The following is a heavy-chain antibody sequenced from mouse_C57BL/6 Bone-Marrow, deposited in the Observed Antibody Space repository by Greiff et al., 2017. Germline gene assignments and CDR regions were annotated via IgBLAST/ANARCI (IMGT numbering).Heavy chain of an antibody. D-gene: IGHD1-1*01. V-gene: IGHV1-19*01. J-gene: IGHJ3*01. Sequence: VQLKQSGPVLVKPGASVTMSCTASGYTFTDYYMNWVNQSHGKSLEWIGVINPYNGGTSYNQKFKGKATLTVDKSSSTAYMELNSLTAEDSAVYYCAREYYYGSSYGFAYWGQGTLVTVSA. CDR1: GYTFTDYY. CDR3: AREYYYGSSYGFAY. CDR2: INPYNGGT.